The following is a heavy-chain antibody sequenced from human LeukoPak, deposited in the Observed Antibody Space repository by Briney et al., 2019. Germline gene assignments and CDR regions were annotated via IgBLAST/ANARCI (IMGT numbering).Heavy chain of an antibody. CDR1: GFTFDDYA. J-gene: IGHJ6*02. V-gene: IGHV3-9*01. CDR2: INWNSGSI. CDR3: AKDMRRIPYYYYGMDV. Sequence: PGGSLRLSCAASGFTFDDYAMHWVRQAPGKGLEWVSGINWNSGSIDYADSVKGRFTMSRDNAKNSLYLQMNSLRAEDTAMYYCAKDMRRIPYYYYGMDVWGQGTTVTVSS.